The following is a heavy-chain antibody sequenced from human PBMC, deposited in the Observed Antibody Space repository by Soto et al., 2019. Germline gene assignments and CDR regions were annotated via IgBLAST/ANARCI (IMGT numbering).Heavy chain of an antibody. CDR1: GGGMTGYH. Sequence: NGSRKGSGGGMTGYHIHGVRLAPGQGLEWMGWINPNSGGTNYAQKFQGWVTMTRDTSISTAYMELSRLRSDDTAVYYCERDRFLDKAMAVWGQGTTVTVSS. D-gene: IGHD3-3*01. CDR2: INPNSGGT. V-gene: IGHV1-2*04. CDR3: ERDRFLDKAMAV. J-gene: IGHJ6*02.